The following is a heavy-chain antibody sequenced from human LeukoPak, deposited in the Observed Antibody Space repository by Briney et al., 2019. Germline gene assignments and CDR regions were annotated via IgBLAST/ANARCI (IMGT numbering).Heavy chain of an antibody. Sequence: SETLSLTCAVYGGSFSGYYWSWIRQPPGKGLEWIGDINHSGSTNYNPSLKSRVTISVDTSKNQFSLKLSSVTAADTAVYYCARGRGYNNNYYYYYGMDVWGQGTTVTVSS. J-gene: IGHJ6*02. CDR2: INHSGST. V-gene: IGHV4-34*01. D-gene: IGHD5-24*01. CDR1: GGSFSGYY. CDR3: ARGRGYNNNYYYYYGMDV.